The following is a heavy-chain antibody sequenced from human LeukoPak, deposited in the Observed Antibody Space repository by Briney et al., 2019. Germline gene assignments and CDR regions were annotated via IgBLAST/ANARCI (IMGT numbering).Heavy chain of an antibody. CDR1: GYTFTGYY. CDR3: ASGYYDSSGYYLPSFDY. Sequence: GASVTVSCKASGYTFTGYYMHWVRQAPGQGLEWMGWINPNSGGTNYAQKFQGRVTMTRDTSISTAYMELSRLRSDDTAVYYCASGYYDSSGYYLPSFDYWGQGTLVTVSS. CDR2: INPNSGGT. D-gene: IGHD3-22*01. J-gene: IGHJ4*02. V-gene: IGHV1-2*02.